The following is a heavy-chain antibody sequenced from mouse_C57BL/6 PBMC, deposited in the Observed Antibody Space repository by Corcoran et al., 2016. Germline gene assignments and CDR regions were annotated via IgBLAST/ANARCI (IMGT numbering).Heavy chain of an antibody. J-gene: IGHJ2*01. CDR3: ASYQSNPPGNY. CDR2: INPNNGGT. V-gene: IGHV1-26*01. Sequence: VQLQQPGAELVKPGASVKISCKASGYTFTDYYMNWVKQSHGKSLEWIGDINPNNGGTSYNQKFKGKATLTVDKSSSTAYMELRSLTSEDSAVYYCASYQSNPPGNYWGQGTTLTVSS. D-gene: IGHD2-5*01. CDR1: GYTFTDYY.